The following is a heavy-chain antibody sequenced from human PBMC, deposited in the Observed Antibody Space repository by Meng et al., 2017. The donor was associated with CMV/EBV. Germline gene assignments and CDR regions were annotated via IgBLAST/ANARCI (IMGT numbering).Heavy chain of an antibody. CDR3: ARGVVTMIVVYDP. J-gene: IGHJ5*02. Sequence: QLQVQESGPGLVKPSGTLSLTCTVSGGSISSSSYYWGWIRQPPGKGLEWIGSIYYSGSTYYNPSLKSRVTISVDTSKNQFSLKLSSVTAADTAVYYCARGVVTMIVVYDPWGQGTLVTVSS. V-gene: IGHV4-39*07. CDR2: IYYSGST. D-gene: IGHD3-22*01. CDR1: GGSISSSSYY.